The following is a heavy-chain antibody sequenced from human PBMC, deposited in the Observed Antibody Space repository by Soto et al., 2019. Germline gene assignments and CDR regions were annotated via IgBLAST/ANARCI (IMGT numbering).Heavy chain of an antibody. V-gene: IGHV5-51*01. Sequence: PGESLTISCKGSGYSFTNYWIGWVRQMPGKGLDWMGIIYPGDSDIIYSPSFQGQVTISADKSINTAYLQWSSLKASDTAMYYCAIRGYDVLTGYYGLAVCGQGTTVTGSS. D-gene: IGHD3-9*01. CDR2: IYPGDSDI. J-gene: IGHJ6*02. CDR3: AIRGYDVLTGYYGLAV. CDR1: GYSFTNYW.